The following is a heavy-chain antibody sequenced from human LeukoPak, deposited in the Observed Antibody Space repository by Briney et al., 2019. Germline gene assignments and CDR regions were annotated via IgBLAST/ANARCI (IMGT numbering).Heavy chain of an antibody. CDR3: ARARRLSDSSGWNDYYYYYYGMDV. CDR2: IYYSGST. D-gene: IGHD6-19*01. Sequence: SETLSLTCTVSGGSISTYYGNWIRQAPGKGLEWIGYIYYSGSTNYNPSLKSRVTMSVDTSKNQFSLKLSSVTAADTAVYYCARARRLSDSSGWNDYYYYYYGMDVWGQGTTVTVSS. J-gene: IGHJ6*02. V-gene: IGHV4-59*12. CDR1: GGSISTYY.